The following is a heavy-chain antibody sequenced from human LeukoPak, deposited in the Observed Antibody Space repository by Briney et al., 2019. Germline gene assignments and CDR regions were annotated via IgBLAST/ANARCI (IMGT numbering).Heavy chain of an antibody. Sequence: GASVKVSCKVPGYTPTELSMHWVRQAPGKGLEWMGGFDPEDGETIYAQKFQGRVTMTEDTSTDTAYMELSSLRSEDTAVYYCATYYDFWSGYYSSRSFDYWGQGTLVTVSS. V-gene: IGHV1-24*01. CDR1: GYTPTELS. CDR3: ATYYDFWSGYYSSRSFDY. CDR2: FDPEDGET. D-gene: IGHD3-3*01. J-gene: IGHJ4*02.